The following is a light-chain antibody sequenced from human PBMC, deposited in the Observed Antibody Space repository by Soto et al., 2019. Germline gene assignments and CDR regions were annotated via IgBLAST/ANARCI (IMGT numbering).Light chain of an antibody. CDR3: QQYHTYSWA. CDR1: QSISTW. CDR2: KAS. J-gene: IGKJ1*01. V-gene: IGKV1-5*03. Sequence: DIQMSQSPSTLSASVGDRVTITCRASQSISTWLAWYQQKPGKAPKLLVYKASSLERGVPSRFSGSGSGTEFTLTISSLQPDDFAIYYCQQYHTYSWAFGQGTKVDIK.